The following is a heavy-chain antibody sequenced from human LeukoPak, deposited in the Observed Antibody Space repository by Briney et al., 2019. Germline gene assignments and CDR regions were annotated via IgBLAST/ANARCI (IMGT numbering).Heavy chain of an antibody. Sequence: GGSLRLSCAASGFTFSSYWMQWVRHAPGKGLVWVSRINSEGSNTSYADSMKGRFTISRDNAKNTLYLQMNSLRAEDTAVYYCARESMTTVTNDAFDIWGQGTMVTVSS. V-gene: IGHV3-74*01. D-gene: IGHD4-17*01. J-gene: IGHJ3*02. CDR2: INSEGSNT. CDR3: ARESMTTVTNDAFDI. CDR1: GFTFSSYW.